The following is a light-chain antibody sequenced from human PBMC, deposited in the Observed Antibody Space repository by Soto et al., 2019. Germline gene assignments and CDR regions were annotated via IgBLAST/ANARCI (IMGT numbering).Light chain of an antibody. V-gene: IGKV3-11*01. CDR1: QGIRNY. CDR3: QQRSNWPA. Sequence: EGVLTQSPATRSLSPGERATLSCRASQGIRNYLAWYQQKPGQAPRLLIYDASNRATGIPARFSGSGSGTDFTLTISSLEPEDFAVYYCQQRSNWPAFGQGTKV. CDR2: DAS. J-gene: IGKJ1*01.